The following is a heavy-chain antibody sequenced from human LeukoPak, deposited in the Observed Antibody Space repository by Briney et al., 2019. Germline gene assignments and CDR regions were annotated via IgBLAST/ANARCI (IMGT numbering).Heavy chain of an antibody. CDR2: ISAYNGNT. J-gene: IGHJ3*02. V-gene: IGHV1-18*01. D-gene: IGHD6-6*01. CDR1: GYTFTSYG. Sequence: GASVKVSCKASGYTFTSYGISWVRQAPGQGLEWMGWISAYNGNTNYAQKLQGRVTMTTDTSTSTAYMELSSLRSEDTAVYYCARDESSSSVEDAFDIWGQGTMVTVSS. CDR3: ARDESSSSVEDAFDI.